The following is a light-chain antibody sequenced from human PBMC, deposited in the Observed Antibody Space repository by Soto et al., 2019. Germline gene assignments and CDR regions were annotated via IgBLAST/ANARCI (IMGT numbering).Light chain of an antibody. V-gene: IGLV2-8*01. CDR3: SSYAGSNNLYV. Sequence: QSALTQPPSASGSPGQSVTISCTGTSSDVGANNFVSWYQQHPGKAPKLMIYEVSKRPSGVPDRFSGTKSGNTASLTVSGLQAEDEADYYCSSYAGSNNLYVFGAGTKVTVL. CDR2: EVS. J-gene: IGLJ1*01. CDR1: SSDVGANNF.